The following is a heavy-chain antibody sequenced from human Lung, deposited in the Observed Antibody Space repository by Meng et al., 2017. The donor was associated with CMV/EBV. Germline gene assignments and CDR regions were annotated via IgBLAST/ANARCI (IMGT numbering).Heavy chain of an antibody. J-gene: IGHJ4*01. CDR2: INPKSGGT. D-gene: IGHD1-14*01. CDR3: TSAPGDY. Sequence: QVRLVQSGAEEKKPGASVKVSCKASGYTFIDYYMHWVRQAPGQGLEWVGWINPKSGGTHYAQSFQGRVTITRDTSINTVYMEISSLKSDDTAVYYCTSAPGDYWGQGTLVTVSS. CDR1: GYTFIDYY. V-gene: IGHV1-2*02.